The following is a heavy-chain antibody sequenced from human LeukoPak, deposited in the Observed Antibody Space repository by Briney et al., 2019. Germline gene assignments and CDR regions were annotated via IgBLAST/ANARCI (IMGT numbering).Heavy chain of an antibody. Sequence: GSLRLSCAASGFTFNNAWMSWVRQAPGKGLEWVGRIKSKTDGGTTDYAAPVKGRFTISRDDSKNTLYLQMNSLKTEDTAVYYCITFSMIVVVITDWGQGTLVNVSS. CDR1: GFTFNNAW. CDR2: IKSKTDGGTT. J-gene: IGHJ4*02. CDR3: ITFSMIVVVITD. V-gene: IGHV3-15*01. D-gene: IGHD3-22*01.